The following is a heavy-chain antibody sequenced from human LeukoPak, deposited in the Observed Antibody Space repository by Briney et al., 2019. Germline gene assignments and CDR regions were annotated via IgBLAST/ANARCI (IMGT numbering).Heavy chain of an antibody. CDR2: ISSRSGYI. D-gene: IGHD6-6*01. CDR1: GFTFNNYS. Sequence: GGSLRLSCAASGFTFNNYSMNWVRQAPGKGLEWVSSISSRSGYIYYADSVKGRFTISRDNAKNSLYLQMNSLRAEDTAVYYCARAVDSSSSKAGGYWGQGTLVTVSS. J-gene: IGHJ4*02. V-gene: IGHV3-21*01. CDR3: ARAVDSSSSKAGGY.